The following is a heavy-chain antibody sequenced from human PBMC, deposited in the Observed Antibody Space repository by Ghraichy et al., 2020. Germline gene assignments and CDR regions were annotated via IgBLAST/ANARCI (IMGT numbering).Heavy chain of an antibody. D-gene: IGHD6-19*01. CDR2: IYYSGST. V-gene: IGHV4-59*01. J-gene: IGHJ5*02. CDR3: AGTYTLAGTNWFDP. Sequence: SQTLSLPCTVSGGSISSYYWSWIRQPPGKGLEWIGYIYYSGSTNYNPSLKSRVTISVDTSKNQFSLKLSSVTAADTAVYYCAGTYTLAGTNWFDPWGQGTLVTVSS. CDR1: GGSISSYY.